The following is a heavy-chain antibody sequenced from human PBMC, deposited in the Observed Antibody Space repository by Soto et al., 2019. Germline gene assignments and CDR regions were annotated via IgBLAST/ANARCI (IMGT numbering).Heavy chain of an antibody. Sequence: QVQLVESGGGVVQPGRSLRLSCAASGFTFSAYGMHWVRQAPGKGLEWLAGLSHDGGNEYYADSVKGRFTISRDNSQNRLYLQMNTLRAGDTAVYYCARVMSVSITMIVETTADTFDIWGQGTMVTVSS. V-gene: IGHV3-30*03. CDR1: GFTFSAYG. CDR2: LSHDGGNE. D-gene: IGHD3-22*01. J-gene: IGHJ3*02. CDR3: ARVMSVSITMIVETTADTFDI.